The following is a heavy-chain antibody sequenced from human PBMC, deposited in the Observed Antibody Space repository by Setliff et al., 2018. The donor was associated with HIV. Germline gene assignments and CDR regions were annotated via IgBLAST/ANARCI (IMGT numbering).Heavy chain of an antibody. V-gene: IGHV3-7*01. J-gene: IGHJ4*02. CDR1: RFDFNNYW. D-gene: IGHD4-17*01. Sequence: GGSLRLSCAASRFDFNNYWMCWVRQAPGKGLEWVANIGQDGSEKNYVDSVKGRFTISRDNAKNSLFLQMNSLRAEDTAVYYCARGQTSVTLQFDHWGQGTLVTVS. CDR2: IGQDGSEK. CDR3: ARGQTSVTLQFDH.